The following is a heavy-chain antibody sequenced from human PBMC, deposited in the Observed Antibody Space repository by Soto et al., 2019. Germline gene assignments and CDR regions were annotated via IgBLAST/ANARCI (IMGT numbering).Heavy chain of an antibody. CDR3: AKGRGGSGSLTPRVDF. CDR1: GFTFNNYA. J-gene: IGHJ4*02. V-gene: IGHV3-23*01. D-gene: IGHD3-10*01. Sequence: EVQLLESGGGLVQPGGSLRLSCAASGFTFNNYAMTWVRQAPGKGLEWVSAISGGGDTTSYADSVKGRFTVSRDGSKNTLDLQMSSLRADDTALYYCAKGRGGSGSLTPRVDFWGQGTLVTVSS. CDR2: ISGGGDTT.